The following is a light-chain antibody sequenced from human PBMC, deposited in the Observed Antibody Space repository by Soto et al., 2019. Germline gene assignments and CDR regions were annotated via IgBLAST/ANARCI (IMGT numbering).Light chain of an antibody. J-gene: IGKJ3*01. Sequence: DIQMTQTPSSLSASVGDRVTFTCQASQDITNCLNWYHQKPGKAPKLLIYDASNLETGVPSRFSGSGSGTHFTFTISSQQPEDTATYYCQQYDILNLTFGHGTKVDIK. V-gene: IGKV1-33*01. CDR1: QDITNC. CDR3: QQYDILNLT. CDR2: DAS.